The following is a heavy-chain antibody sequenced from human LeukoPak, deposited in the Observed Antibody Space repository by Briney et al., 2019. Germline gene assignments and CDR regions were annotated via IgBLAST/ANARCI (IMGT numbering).Heavy chain of an antibody. CDR3: ARDYGSGTYYYYGMDV. J-gene: IGHJ6*02. CDR1: GFTFSSYW. Sequence: GGSLRLSCAASGFTFSSYWMRWVRHAPGKGLVWVSRINSDGSSTSYADSVKGRFTISRDNAKNTLYLQMNSLRAEDTAVYYCARDYGSGTYYYYGMDVWGQGTTVTVSS. CDR2: INSDGSST. D-gene: IGHD3-10*01. V-gene: IGHV3-74*01.